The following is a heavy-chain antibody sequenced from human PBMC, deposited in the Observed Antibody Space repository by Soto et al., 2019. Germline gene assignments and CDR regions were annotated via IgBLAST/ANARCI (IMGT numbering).Heavy chain of an antibody. Sequence: GGSLRLSCAASGFTFSSYAMHWVRQAPGKGLEWVAVISYDGSNKYYADSVKGRFTISRDNSKNTLYLQMNSLRAEGTAVYYCARDLDCSGGSCYLGYYYGMDVWGQGTTVTVSS. J-gene: IGHJ6*02. CDR3: ARDLDCSGGSCYLGYYYGMDV. CDR2: ISYDGSNK. D-gene: IGHD2-15*01. V-gene: IGHV3-30-3*01. CDR1: GFTFSSYA.